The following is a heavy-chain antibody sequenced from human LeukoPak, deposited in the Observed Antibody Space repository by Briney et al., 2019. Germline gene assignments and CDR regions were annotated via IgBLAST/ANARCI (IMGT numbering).Heavy chain of an antibody. Sequence: GGSLRLSCAASGFTFSSYAMHWVRQAPGKGLEWVAVISYDGSNKYYADSVKGRFTISRDNSKNTLYLQMNSLRAEETAVYYCARTMVRGVITYYGMDVWGQGTTVTVSS. J-gene: IGHJ6*02. CDR2: ISYDGSNK. CDR1: GFTFSSYA. CDR3: ARTMVRGVITYYGMDV. D-gene: IGHD3-10*01. V-gene: IGHV3-30*04.